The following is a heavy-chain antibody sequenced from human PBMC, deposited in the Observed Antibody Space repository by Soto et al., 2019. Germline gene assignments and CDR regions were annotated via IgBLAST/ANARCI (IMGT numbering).Heavy chain of an antibody. CDR2: FDPEDGET. V-gene: IGHV1-24*01. D-gene: IGHD3-22*01. CDR1: GYTLTELS. CDR3: ATRRYYDSSGYRWFDP. Sequence: ASVKVSCKGSGYTLTELSMHWVRQAPGKGLEWMGGFDPEDGETIYAQKFQGRVTMTEDTSTDTAYMELSSLRSEDTAVYYCATRRYYDSSGYRWFDPWGQGTLVTVSS. J-gene: IGHJ5*02.